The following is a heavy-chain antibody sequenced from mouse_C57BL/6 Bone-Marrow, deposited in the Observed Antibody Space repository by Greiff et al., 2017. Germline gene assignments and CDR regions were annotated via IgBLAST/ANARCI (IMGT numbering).Heavy chain of an antibody. J-gene: IGHJ4*01. V-gene: IGHV2-9*01. D-gene: IGHD2-4*01. CDR2: IWGGGST. Sequence: VNLVESGPGLVAPSQSLSITCTVSGFSLTSYGVDWVRQPPGKGLEWLGVIWGGGSTNYNSALMSRLSISKDNSKSQVFLKMNSLQTDDTAMYYSAKDDYDERYYAMDYWGQGTSVTVSA. CDR3: AKDDYDERYYAMDY. CDR1: GFSLTSYG.